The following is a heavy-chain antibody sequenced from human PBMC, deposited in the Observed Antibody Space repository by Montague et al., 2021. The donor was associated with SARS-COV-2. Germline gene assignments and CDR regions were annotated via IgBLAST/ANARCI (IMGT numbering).Heavy chain of an antibody. V-gene: IGHV6-1*01. Sequence: CAISGNSVSSNSATWNWVRQSPSRGLECLGRTYYRSKWYNDYAVSLRGRVTIHPDTSKNQFSLQLNSVTPEDTAIYYCTSGREGNYNVMDVWGQGTTVTVSS. CDR1: GNSVSSNSAT. CDR2: TYYRSKWYN. D-gene: IGHD1-1*01. CDR3: TSGREGNYNVMDV. J-gene: IGHJ6*02.